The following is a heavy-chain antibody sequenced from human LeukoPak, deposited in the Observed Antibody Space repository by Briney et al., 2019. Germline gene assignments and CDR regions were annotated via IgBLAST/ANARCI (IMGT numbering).Heavy chain of an antibody. CDR3: ARRRDGYNYAFDI. CDR1: GYSFTSYW. CDR2: IYPGDSDT. Sequence: GESLKISCKGSGYSFTSYWIGWVRQMPGKGLEWMGIIYPGDSDTKYSPSFQGQVTISADKSIPTAYLQWSSLKASDTAMYYCARRRDGYNYAFDIWGQGTMVTISS. V-gene: IGHV5-51*01. D-gene: IGHD5-24*01. J-gene: IGHJ3*02.